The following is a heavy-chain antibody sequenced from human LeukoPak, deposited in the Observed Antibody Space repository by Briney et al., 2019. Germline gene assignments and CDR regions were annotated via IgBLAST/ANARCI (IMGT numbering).Heavy chain of an antibody. V-gene: IGHV3-74*01. J-gene: IGHJ4*02. Sequence: GGSLRLSCAASGFTFSNYWMHWVRQAPGKGLVWVSRINSDGINTSYADSVKGRFTISRDNSKNTLYLQMNSLRAEDTAVYYCAKESNYYDSSGTDYWGQGTLVTVSS. CDR3: AKESNYYDSSGTDY. CDR2: INSDGINT. CDR1: GFTFSNYW. D-gene: IGHD3-22*01.